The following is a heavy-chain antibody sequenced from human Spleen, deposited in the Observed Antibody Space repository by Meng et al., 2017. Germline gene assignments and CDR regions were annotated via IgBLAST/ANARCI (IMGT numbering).Heavy chain of an antibody. D-gene: IGHD3-16*01. CDR2: INHSGST. V-gene: IGHV4-34*01. CDR3: ARDLWELRYKAPFDP. Sequence: QVKLQQWGAGLLKPSETLSLTCAVYGGSFSGYYWSWIRQPPGKGLEWIGEINHSGSTNYNPSLKSRVTISVDTSKNQFSLKLSSVTAADTAVYYCARDLWELRYKAPFDPWGQGILITVSS. CDR1: GGSFSGYY. J-gene: IGHJ5*02.